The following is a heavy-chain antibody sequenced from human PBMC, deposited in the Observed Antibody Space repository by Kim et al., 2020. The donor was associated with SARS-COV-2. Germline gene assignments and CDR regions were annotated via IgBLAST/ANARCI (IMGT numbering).Heavy chain of an antibody. Sequence: GGSLRLSCAASGFTVSSNYMSWVRQAPGKGLEWVSVIYSGGSTYYADSVKGRFTISRDNSKNTLYLQMNSLRAEDTAVYYCASGTGYNWNDGWPDAFDIWGQGTMVTVSS. J-gene: IGHJ3*02. D-gene: IGHD1-20*01. V-gene: IGHV3-53*01. CDR1: GFTVSSNY. CDR2: IYSGGST. CDR3: ASGTGYNWNDGWPDAFDI.